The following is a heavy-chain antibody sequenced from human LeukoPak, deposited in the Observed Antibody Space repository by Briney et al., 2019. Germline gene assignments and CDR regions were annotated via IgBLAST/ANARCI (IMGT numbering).Heavy chain of an antibody. D-gene: IGHD5-18*01. CDR3: ARGPPIRGYRYGYDTGYYYSYSMDV. CDR2: MNPISGNT. Sequence: GASVKVSCKASGYTFTSYDINWVRQAPGQGLEWMGWMNPISGNTGHAQRFQGRGTMTRDTSISTAYMEMSSLRSEDTAVYYCARGPPIRGYRYGYDTGYYYSYSMDVWGKGTTVTISS. CDR1: GYTFTSYD. V-gene: IGHV1-8*01. J-gene: IGHJ6*03.